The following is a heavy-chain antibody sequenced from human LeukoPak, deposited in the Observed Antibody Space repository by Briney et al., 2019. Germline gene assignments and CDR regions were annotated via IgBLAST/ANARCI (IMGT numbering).Heavy chain of an antibody. CDR3: ARVRAYDDYGDYFDY. V-gene: IGHV3-7*05. CDR2: IKQDGSEK. Sequence: GGSLRLSCVGSEFTFSTYWMSWVRQASGKGLEWVANIKQDGSEKHCVGSVKGRFTISRDNAKNSLYLQMTSLRADDTAVYYCARVRAYDDYGDYFDYWGQGSLVTVSS. J-gene: IGHJ4*02. D-gene: IGHD4-17*01. CDR1: EFTFSTYW.